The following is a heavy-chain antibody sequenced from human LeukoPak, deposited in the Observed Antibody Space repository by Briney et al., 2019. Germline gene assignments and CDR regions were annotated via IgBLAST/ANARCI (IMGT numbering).Heavy chain of an antibody. D-gene: IGHD5-12*01. CDR1: GFTFDDYG. J-gene: IGHJ4*02. CDR2: INWNGGNT. Sequence: PGGSLRLSCAASGFTFDDYGMNWVRQAPGKGLEWVSGINWNGGNTGYADSVKGRFTISRDNAKNSLYLQMNSLRAEDTAVYYCARVSIPIGYSGYDYPEGDYDYWGQGTLVTVSS. CDR3: ARVSIPIGYSGYDYPEGDYDY. V-gene: IGHV3-20*04.